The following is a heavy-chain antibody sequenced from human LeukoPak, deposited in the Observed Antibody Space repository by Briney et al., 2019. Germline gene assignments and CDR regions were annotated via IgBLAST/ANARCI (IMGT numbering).Heavy chain of an antibody. CDR1: GFTFSSYE. J-gene: IGHJ4*02. CDR3: ARDGRFDYSSWSYLDY. V-gene: IGHV3-48*03. D-gene: IGHD6-6*01. CDR2: ISSSGGII. Sequence: GGALRLSCAASGFTFSSYEMNWVRQAPGKGLEWVAYISSSGGIIYYADSVKGRFTISRDNAKNSLYLQMNSLRAEDTAVYYCARDGRFDYSSWSYLDYWGQGTLVTVSS.